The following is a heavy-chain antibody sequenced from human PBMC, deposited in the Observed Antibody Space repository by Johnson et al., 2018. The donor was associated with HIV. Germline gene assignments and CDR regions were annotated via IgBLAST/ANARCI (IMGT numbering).Heavy chain of an antibody. CDR2: ISYDGSKK. V-gene: IGHV3-30*18. CDR3: AKERRAPRAFDI. CDR1: GLTFSSYG. Sequence: QMQLVESGGGVVQPGRSLRLSCAASGLTFSSYGMHWVRQAPGKGLEWVAVISYDGSKKYYAGSVKGRFTISRDNSKTTLYLQMNSLTPEDTGVYYCAKERRAPRAFDIWGQGTMVTVSS. J-gene: IGHJ3*02.